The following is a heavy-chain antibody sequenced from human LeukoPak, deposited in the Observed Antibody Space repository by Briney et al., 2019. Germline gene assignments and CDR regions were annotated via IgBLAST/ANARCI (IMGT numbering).Heavy chain of an antibody. CDR1: GFSFSSYG. Sequence: PGGSLRLSCAASGFSFSSYGMHWVRQAPGKGLEWVAFIRHDGSNKYHADSVKGRFTISRDNSKNTLYLQMNSLRAEDTAVYYCAFSGYDGALNYWGQGTLVTVSS. V-gene: IGHV3-30*02. J-gene: IGHJ4*02. D-gene: IGHD5-12*01. CDR3: AFSGYDGALNY. CDR2: IRHDGSNK.